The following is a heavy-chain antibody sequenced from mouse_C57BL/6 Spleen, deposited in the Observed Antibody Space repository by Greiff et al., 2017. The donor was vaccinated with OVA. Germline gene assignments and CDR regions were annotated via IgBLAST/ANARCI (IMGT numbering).Heavy chain of an antibody. CDR3: ARSHYYGSSYGFAY. CDR2: IDPSDSYT. V-gene: IGHV1-59*01. CDR1: GYTFTSYW. J-gene: IGHJ3*01. D-gene: IGHD1-1*01. Sequence: QVQLQQPGAELVRPGTSVKLSCKASGYTFTSYWMHWVKQRPGQGLEWIGVIDPSDSYTNYNQKFKGKATLTVDTSSSTAYMQLSSLTSEDSAVYYCARSHYYGSSYGFAYWGQGTLVTVSA.